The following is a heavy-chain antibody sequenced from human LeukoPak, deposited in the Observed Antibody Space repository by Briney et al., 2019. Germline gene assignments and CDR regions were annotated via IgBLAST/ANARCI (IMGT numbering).Heavy chain of an antibody. D-gene: IGHD3-22*01. Sequence: ASVKVSCKASGYTFTSYGISWVRQAPGQGLEWMGWISAYNGNTNYAQKLQGRVTMTTDTSTSTAYMELRSLRSDDTAVYYCARDLGDYYYDSSGYYYYFDYWGQGTLVTVSS. CDR3: ARDLGDYYYDSSGYYYYFDY. J-gene: IGHJ4*02. CDR1: GYTFTSYG. CDR2: ISAYNGNT. V-gene: IGHV1-18*01.